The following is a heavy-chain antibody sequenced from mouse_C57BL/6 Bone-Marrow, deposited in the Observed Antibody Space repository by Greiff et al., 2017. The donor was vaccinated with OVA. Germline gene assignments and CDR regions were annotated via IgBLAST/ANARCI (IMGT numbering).Heavy chain of an antibody. CDR2: IYPRSGNT. V-gene: IGHV1-81*01. CDR3: ARYDYTGDYFDY. CDR1: GYTFTSYG. Sequence: VQVVESGAELARPGASVKLSCKASGYTFTSYGISWVKQRTGQGLEWIGEIYPRSGNTYYNEKFKGKATLTADKSSSTAYMELRSLTSEDSAVYFCARYDYTGDYFDYWGQGTTLTVSS. J-gene: IGHJ2*01. D-gene: IGHD2-4*01.